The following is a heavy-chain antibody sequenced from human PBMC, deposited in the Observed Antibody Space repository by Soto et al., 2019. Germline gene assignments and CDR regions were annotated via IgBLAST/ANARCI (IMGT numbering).Heavy chain of an antibody. D-gene: IGHD3-22*01. J-gene: IGHJ5*02. Sequence: SETLSLTCAPSRHSISSGWWTWARPPPAKGLASIGETLYSGRTNYTSSLTSRVTVSIDKSKKQVSLNLSSVTGADAGVYWCASRVREAPTWGQGTLVTVSS. V-gene: IGHV4-4*01. CDR2: TLYSGRT. CDR1: RHSISSGW. CDR3: ASRVREAPT.